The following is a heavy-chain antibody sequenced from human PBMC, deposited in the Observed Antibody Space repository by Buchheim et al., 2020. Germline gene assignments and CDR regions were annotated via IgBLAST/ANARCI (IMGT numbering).Heavy chain of an antibody. J-gene: IGHJ4*02. CDR1: GFTFSSYA. CDR3: ARGAGCSSTSCYTGGFDY. Sequence: QVQLVESGGGVVQPGRSLRLSCAASGFTFSSYAMHWVRQAPGKGLEWVAVISYDGSNKYYADSVKGRFPISRDNSKNTLYLQMNGLRAEDTAVYYCARGAGCSSTSCYTGGFDYWGQGTL. D-gene: IGHD2-2*02. CDR2: ISYDGSNK. V-gene: IGHV3-30*04.